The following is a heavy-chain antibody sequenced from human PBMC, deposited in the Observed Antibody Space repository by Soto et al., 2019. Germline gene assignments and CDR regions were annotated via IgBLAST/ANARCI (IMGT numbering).Heavy chain of an antibody. J-gene: IGHJ4*02. Sequence: PGGSLRLSCAAAGFTFGDYYMSWIRQAPGKGLEWVSYISSSSSYTNYADSAKGRFTISRDNAKNSLYLQMNSLRAEDTAVSYCARGGVGFGQPSAYWGQGTLVTVSS. V-gene: IGHV3-11*05. D-gene: IGHD3-10*01. CDR1: GFTFGDYY. CDR3: ARGGVGFGQPSAY. CDR2: ISSSSSYT.